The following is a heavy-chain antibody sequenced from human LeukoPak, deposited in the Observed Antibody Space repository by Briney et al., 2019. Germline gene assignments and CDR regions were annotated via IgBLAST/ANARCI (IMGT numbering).Heavy chain of an antibody. J-gene: IGHJ6*02. D-gene: IGHD3-3*01. V-gene: IGHV1-8*01. Sequence: ASVKVSCKASGYTFTSYDINWVRQATGQGLEWMGWMNPNSGNTGYAQKFQGRVTMTRNTSISTAYMELSSLRSEDTAVYYCARHPYYDFWSGYYRGYYYGMDVWGQGTTVTVSS. CDR2: MNPNSGNT. CDR3: ARHPYYDFWSGYYRGYYYGMDV. CDR1: GYTFTSYD.